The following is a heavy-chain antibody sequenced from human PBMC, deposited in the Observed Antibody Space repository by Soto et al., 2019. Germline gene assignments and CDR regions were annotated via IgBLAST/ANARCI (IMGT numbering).Heavy chain of an antibody. CDR1: GFTFSSYG. Sequence: GGSLRLSCAASGFTFSSYGMHWVRQAPGKGLEWVAVISYDGSNKYYADSVKGRFTISRDNSKNTLYLQMNSLRAEDTAVYYCAKEVSLSFDYWGQGTLVTVSS. CDR3: AKEVSLSFDY. D-gene: IGHD2-8*01. J-gene: IGHJ4*02. V-gene: IGHV3-30*18. CDR2: ISYDGSNK.